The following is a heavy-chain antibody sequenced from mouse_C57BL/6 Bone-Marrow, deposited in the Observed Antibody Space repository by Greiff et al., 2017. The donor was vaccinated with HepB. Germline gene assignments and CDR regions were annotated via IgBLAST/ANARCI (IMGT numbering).Heavy chain of an antibody. D-gene: IGHD1-1*02. CDR2: IWSGGST. CDR3: ARGWRLGY. J-gene: IGHJ2*01. V-gene: IGHV2-2*01. CDR1: GFSLTSYG. Sequence: QVQLQQSGPGLVQPSQSLSITCPVSGFSLTSYGVHWVRQSPGKGLEWLGVIWSGGSTDYNAAFISRLSISKDNSKSQVFFKMNSLQADDTAIYYCARGWRLGYWGQGTTLTVSS.